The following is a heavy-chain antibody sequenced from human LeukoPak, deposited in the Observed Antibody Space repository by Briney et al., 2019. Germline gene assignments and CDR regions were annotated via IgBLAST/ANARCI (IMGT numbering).Heavy chain of an antibody. CDR2: IYHSGST. V-gene: IGHV4-38-2*02. J-gene: IGHJ4*02. D-gene: IGHD3-22*01. CDR1: GYSISSGFY. CDR3: ATVMFRPLFYYDSSGYNTFDY. Sequence: PSETLSLTCTVSGYSISSGFYWGWIRQPPGKGLEWIGEIYHSGSTNYNPSLKSRVTISVDKSKNQFSLKLSSVTAAGTAVYYCATVMFRPLFYYDSSGYNTFDYWGQGTLVTVSS.